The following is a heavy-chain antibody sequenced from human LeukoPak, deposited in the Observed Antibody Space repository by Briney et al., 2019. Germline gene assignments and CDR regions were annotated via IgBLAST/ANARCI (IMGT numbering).Heavy chain of an antibody. V-gene: IGHV3-73*01. CDR3: TRASATYSSYLRGYYMDV. J-gene: IGHJ6*03. Sequence: GGSLRLSCAASGFTFSGSAMHWVRQASGKGQEWVGRIRSKANSYATAYAASVKGRFTISRDDSKNTAYLQMNSLKTEDTAVYYCTRASATYSSYLRGYYMDVWGKGTTVTVSS. CDR1: GFTFSGSA. D-gene: IGHD6-6*01. CDR2: IRSKANSYAT.